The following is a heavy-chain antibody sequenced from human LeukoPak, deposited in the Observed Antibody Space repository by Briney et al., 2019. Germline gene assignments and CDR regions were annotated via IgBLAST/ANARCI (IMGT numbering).Heavy chain of an antibody. J-gene: IGHJ3*02. V-gene: IGHV1-46*01. CDR3: ARDQSYDSSGYYYDAFDI. CDR1: GYTFTSYY. CDR2: INPSGGST. Sequence: ASVKVSCKASGYTFTSYYMHWVRQAPGQGLEWMGIINPSGGSTSYAQKFQGRVTMTRDTSTSTIYMELSSLRSEDTAVYYCARDQSYDSSGYYYDAFDIWGQGTMVTVSS. D-gene: IGHD3-22*01.